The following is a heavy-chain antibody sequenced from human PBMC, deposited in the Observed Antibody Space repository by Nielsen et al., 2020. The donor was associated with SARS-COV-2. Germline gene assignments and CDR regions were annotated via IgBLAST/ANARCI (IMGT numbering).Heavy chain of an antibody. CDR3: AREERHQQMATDY. Sequence: SETLSLTCIVSGGSIRSNFHYWAWIRQPPGRGLEWIGHVYHGGDTDYNPSLKSRVTISVDTSKNQFTLRLKSVTAADTAVYFCAREERHQQMATDYWGQGTLVTVTS. CDR2: VYHGGDT. J-gene: IGHJ4*02. V-gene: IGHV4-39*06. D-gene: IGHD6-13*01. CDR1: GGSIRSNFHY.